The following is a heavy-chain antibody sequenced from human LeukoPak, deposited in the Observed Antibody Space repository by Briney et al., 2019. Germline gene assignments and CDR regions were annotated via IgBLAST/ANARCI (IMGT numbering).Heavy chain of an antibody. CDR1: GGSFSGYY. V-gene: IGHV4-34*01. CDR2: INHSGST. Sequence: SETLSLTCAVYGGSFSGYYWSWIRQPPGKGLEWIGEINHSGSTNYNPSLKSRVTISVDTSKNQFSLKLSSVTAAGTAVYYCARGYYDSSGYYYHGIDYWGQGTLVTVSS. D-gene: IGHD3-22*01. CDR3: ARGYYDSSGYYYHGIDY. J-gene: IGHJ4*02.